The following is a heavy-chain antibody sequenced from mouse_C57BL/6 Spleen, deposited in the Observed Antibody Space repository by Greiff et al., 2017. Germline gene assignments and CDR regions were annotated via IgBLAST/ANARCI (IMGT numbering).Heavy chain of an antibody. Sequence: EVHLVESGGGLVKPGGSLKLSCAASGFTFSSYAMSWVRQTPEKRLDWVATISDGGSYTYYPDNVKGRFTISRDNAKNNLYLQMSHLKSEDTAMYYCARGVYYYGSSYAMDYWGQGTSVTVSS. CDR3: ARGVYYYGSSYAMDY. D-gene: IGHD1-1*01. J-gene: IGHJ4*01. CDR1: GFTFSSYA. CDR2: ISDGGSYT. V-gene: IGHV5-4*01.